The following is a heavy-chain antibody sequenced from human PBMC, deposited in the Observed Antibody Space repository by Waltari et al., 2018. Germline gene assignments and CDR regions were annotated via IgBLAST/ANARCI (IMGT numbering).Heavy chain of an antibody. D-gene: IGHD3-10*01. CDR2: ISDDGSNK. Sequence: QVQLVESGGGVVQPGRSLRLSCAASGLTFSSYGLPWVRQAPGKGLGWVAVISDDGSNKYDADSVKGRFTISRDNSKKTVFLQMVSLKPEDTAIYYCARSGGPRHYYDSGSYCDHWGQGTLVTVSS. J-gene: IGHJ4*02. CDR3: ARSGGPRHYYDSGSYCDH. V-gene: IGHV3-30*03. CDR1: GLTFSSYG.